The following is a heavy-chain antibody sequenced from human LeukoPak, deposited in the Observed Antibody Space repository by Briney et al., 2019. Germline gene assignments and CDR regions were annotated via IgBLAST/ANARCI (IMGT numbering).Heavy chain of an antibody. CDR1: GGSFSGYY. Sequence: SETLSLTCAVYGGSFSGYYWSWIRQPPGKGLEWIGEINHSGSTNYNPSLKSRVTISVDTSKNQFSLKLSSVTAADTAVYYCERGGWLRSHFDYWGQGTLVTVSS. V-gene: IGHV4-34*01. CDR2: INHSGST. J-gene: IGHJ4*02. D-gene: IGHD5-12*01. CDR3: ERGGWLRSHFDY.